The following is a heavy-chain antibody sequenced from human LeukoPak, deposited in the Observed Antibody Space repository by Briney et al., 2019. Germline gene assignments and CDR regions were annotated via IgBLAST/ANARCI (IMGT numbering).Heavy chain of an antibody. CDR2: IYASGST. D-gene: IGHD3-22*01. CDR1: GASVTSSY. J-gene: IGHJ4*02. Sequence: SETLSLTCTVSGASVTSSYWSWIRQPAGKGLEWIGRIYASGSTNYNPSVKGRVTMSVDTSKNQFSLKVNSVTAADTAKYYCARDLGYGSSCYDYWGQGILVTVSS. CDR3: ARDLGYGSSCYDY. V-gene: IGHV4-4*07.